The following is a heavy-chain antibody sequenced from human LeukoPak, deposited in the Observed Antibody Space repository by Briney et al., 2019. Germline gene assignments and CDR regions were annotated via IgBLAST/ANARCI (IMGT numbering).Heavy chain of an antibody. CDR1: GFTFSSYS. CDR2: ISTSSSAI. V-gene: IGHV3-48*04. J-gene: IGHJ4*02. Sequence: GGSLRLSCAASGFTFSSYSMNWVRQAPGKGLEWVSYISTSSSAIYYADSVKGRFTISRDNAKNTLYLQMNSLRAEDTAVYYCARDGSLPDYWGQGTLVTVSS. CDR3: ARDGSLPDY.